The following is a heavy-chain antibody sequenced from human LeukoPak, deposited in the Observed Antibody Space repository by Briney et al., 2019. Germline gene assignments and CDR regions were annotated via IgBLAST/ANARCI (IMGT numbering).Heavy chain of an antibody. Sequence: AGGSLRLSCAASEFDFSSHAMTWVRQAPGKGLEWVSAISISGSKTYYADSVKGRFTISRDNAKNSLYLQMSSLRAEDTAVYYRARGGRPDYWGQGTLVTVSS. J-gene: IGHJ4*02. CDR1: EFDFSSHA. D-gene: IGHD3-10*01. CDR2: ISISGSKT. CDR3: ARGGRPDY. V-gene: IGHV3-21*01.